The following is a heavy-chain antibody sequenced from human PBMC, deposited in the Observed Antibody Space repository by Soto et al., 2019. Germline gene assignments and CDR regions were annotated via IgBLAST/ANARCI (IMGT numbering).Heavy chain of an antibody. CDR3: ARGQMVYAIQNYYYYGMDV. Sequence: GGSLSLSCAASGFTFSSYSMNWVRQAPGKGLEWVSYISSSSSTIYYADSVKGRLTISRDNAKNSLYLQMNSLRDEDTAVYYCARGQMVYAIQNYYYYGMDVWGQGTTVTVSS. D-gene: IGHD2-8*01. V-gene: IGHV3-48*02. J-gene: IGHJ6*02. CDR2: ISSSSSTI. CDR1: GFTFSSYS.